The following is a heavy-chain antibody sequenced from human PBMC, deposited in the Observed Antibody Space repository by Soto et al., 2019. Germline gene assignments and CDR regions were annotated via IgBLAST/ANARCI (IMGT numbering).Heavy chain of an antibody. Sequence: GSLRLSCAASGFTFSSYSMNWVRQAPGKGLEWVSSISSSSSFIYYADSVKGRFTISRDNAKNSLYLQMNSLRADDTAVYYCARDRDWYFDLWGRGTLVTVS. J-gene: IGHJ2*01. CDR3: ARDRDWYFDL. V-gene: IGHV3-21*01. CDR2: ISSSSSFI. D-gene: IGHD3-10*01. CDR1: GFTFSSYS.